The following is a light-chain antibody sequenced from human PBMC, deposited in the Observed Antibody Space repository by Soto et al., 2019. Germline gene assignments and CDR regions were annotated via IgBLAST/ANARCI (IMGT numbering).Light chain of an antibody. V-gene: IGKV3-20*01. J-gene: IGKJ1*01. Sequence: VMTQSPLSLPVTLGQPASLSCRASQSTNYLTWYQQKPGQAPRLLIYGSSTRAPGTPDRFSASGSGTDFTLTINTLEPEDFAVYFCQRYGRSQWTFGQGTKVDI. CDR3: QRYGRSQWT. CDR1: QSTNY. CDR2: GSS.